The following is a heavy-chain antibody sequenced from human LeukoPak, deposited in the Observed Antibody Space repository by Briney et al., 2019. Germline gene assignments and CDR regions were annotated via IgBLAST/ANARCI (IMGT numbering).Heavy chain of an antibody. V-gene: IGHV1-69*06. CDR3: ARSIVVVVAATHYYYGMDV. CDR2: IIPIFGTA. CDR1: GGTFSSYA. D-gene: IGHD2-15*01. J-gene: IGHJ6*04. Sequence: GASVKVSFKASGGTFSSYAISWVRQAPGQGLELMGGIIPIFGTANYAQKFQGRVTITADKSTSTAYMELSSLRSEDTAVYYCARSIVVVVAATHYYYGMDVWGKGTTVTVSS.